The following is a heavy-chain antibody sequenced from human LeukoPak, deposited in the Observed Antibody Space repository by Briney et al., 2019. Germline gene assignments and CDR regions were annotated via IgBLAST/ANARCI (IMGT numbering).Heavy chain of an antibody. V-gene: IGHV4-38-2*02. CDR2: IYHSGST. J-gene: IGHJ5*02. CDR1: GYSISSGYY. D-gene: IGHD1-26*01. Sequence: SETLSLTCAVSGYSISSGYYWGWIRQPPGKGLEWIGSIYHSGSTYYNPSLKSRATISVDTSKNQFSLKLSSVTAADTAVYYCARDSGSYANNWFDPWGQGTLVTVSS. CDR3: ARDSGSYANNWFDP.